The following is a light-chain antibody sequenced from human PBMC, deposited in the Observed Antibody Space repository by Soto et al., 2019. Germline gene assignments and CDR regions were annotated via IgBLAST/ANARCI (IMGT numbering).Light chain of an antibody. CDR1: QDISNY. CDR2: DAS. V-gene: IGKV1-33*01. CDR3: QQYDNVPRAIN. Sequence: DIQMTQSPSSLSASVGDRVAITCRASQDISNYLHWYQQKPGKAPKLLIYDASNLETGVPSRFSGSGSGTDFTFTISSLQPEDIATYYCQQYDNVPRAINFGQGTRLEIK. J-gene: IGKJ5*01.